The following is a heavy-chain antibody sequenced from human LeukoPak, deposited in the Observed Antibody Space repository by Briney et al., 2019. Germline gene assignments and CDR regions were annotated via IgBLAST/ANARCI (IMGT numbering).Heavy chain of an antibody. CDR1: GFTFSSYA. Sequence: GRSLRLSCAASGFTFSSYAMHWVRQAPGKGLEWLAIITYDGSNKYYADSVKGRFTISRDNAKNTLYLQMNSLRAEDTAVYYCARPRPYSGSERLGLDYYFMDVWGKGSTVAVCS. V-gene: IGHV3-30*04. J-gene: IGHJ6*03. CDR2: ITYDGSNK. CDR3: ARPRPYSGSERLGLDYYFMDV. D-gene: IGHD3-10*01.